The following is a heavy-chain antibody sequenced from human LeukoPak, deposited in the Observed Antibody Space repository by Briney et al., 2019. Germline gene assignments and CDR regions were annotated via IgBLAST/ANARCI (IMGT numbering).Heavy chain of an antibody. CDR1: GFTFSSYA. J-gene: IGHJ4*02. D-gene: IGHD7-27*01. Sequence: GRSLRLSCAASGFTFSSYAMHWVRQAPGKGLEWVAVISYDGSNKYYADSVKGRFTISRDNSKNALYLQMNSLSAEDTAVYSCARATGLTGISNYWGQGTLVTVSS. V-gene: IGHV3-30*04. CDR3: ARATGLTGISNY. CDR2: ISYDGSNK.